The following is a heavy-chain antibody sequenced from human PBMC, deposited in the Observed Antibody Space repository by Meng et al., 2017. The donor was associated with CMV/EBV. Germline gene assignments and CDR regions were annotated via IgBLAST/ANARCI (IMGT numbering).Heavy chain of an antibody. D-gene: IGHD4-23*01. J-gene: IGHJ6*02. CDR2: IYYSGST. V-gene: IGHV4-39*07. CDR1: GGSISSSSYY. Sequence: GSLRLSCTVSGGSISSSSYYWGWIRQPPGKGLEWIGSIYYSGSTYYNPSLKSRVTISVDTSKNQFSLKLSSVTAADTAVYYCARDRVVTRYYYYGMDVWGQGTTVTVSS. CDR3: ARDRVVTRYYYYGMDV.